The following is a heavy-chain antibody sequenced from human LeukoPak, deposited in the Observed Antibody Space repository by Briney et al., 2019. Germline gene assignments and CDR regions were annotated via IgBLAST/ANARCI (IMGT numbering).Heavy chain of an antibody. CDR1: GFTFRNYW. D-gene: IGHD5-18*01. V-gene: IGHV3-48*01. CDR2: ISSSSSTI. CDR3: ARSPVRGYSYGTYYYYYYMDV. Sequence: GGSLRLLCAPSGFTFRNYWMNWVRQAPGKGLEWVSYISSSSSTIYYADSVKGRFTISRDNAKNSLYLQMNSLRAEDTAVYYCARSPVRGYSYGTYYYYYYMDVWGKGTTVTVSS. J-gene: IGHJ6*03.